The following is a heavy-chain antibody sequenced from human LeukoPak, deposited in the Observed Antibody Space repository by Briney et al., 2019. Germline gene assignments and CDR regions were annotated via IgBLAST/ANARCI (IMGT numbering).Heavy chain of an antibody. Sequence: SETLSLTCTVSGGSISSSSYYWGWIRQPPGEGLEWIGSIYYSGSTYYNPSLKSRVTISVDTSKNQFSLKLSSVTAADTAVYYCARLARDCSGGSCYSSGFDYWGQGTLVTVSS. J-gene: IGHJ4*02. CDR3: ARLARDCSGGSCYSSGFDY. V-gene: IGHV4-39*01. CDR2: IYYSGST. D-gene: IGHD2-15*01. CDR1: GGSISSSSYY.